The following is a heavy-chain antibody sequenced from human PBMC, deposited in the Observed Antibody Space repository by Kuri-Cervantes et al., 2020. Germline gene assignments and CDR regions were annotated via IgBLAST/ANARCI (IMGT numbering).Heavy chain of an antibody. D-gene: IGHD2-15*01. CDR1: GGSVSSGSYY. CDR2: IYFSGST. V-gene: IGHV4-61*01. CDR3: ARLGSPVAATPFDY. J-gene: IGHJ4*02. Sequence: ESLKISCTVSGGSVSSGSYYWSWIRQPPGKGLEWIGYIYFSGSTNYNPSLKNRVTISVDKSKNQFSLKLSSVTAADTAVYYCARLGSPVAATPFDYWGQGTLVTVSS.